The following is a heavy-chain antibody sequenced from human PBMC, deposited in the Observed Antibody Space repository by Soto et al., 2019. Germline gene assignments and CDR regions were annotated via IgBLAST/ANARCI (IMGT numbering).Heavy chain of an antibody. Sequence: ASVKVSCKASVYTFTSYYMHWVRQAPGQGLEWMGIINPSGGSASYAQKFQGRVTMTRDTSTSTVYMELSSLRSDDTAVYYCARSRWAASGWGYFDYWGQGTLVTVSS. CDR2: INPSGGSA. CDR1: VYTFTSYY. CDR3: ARSRWAASGWGYFDY. D-gene: IGHD6-19*01. V-gene: IGHV1-46*01. J-gene: IGHJ4*02.